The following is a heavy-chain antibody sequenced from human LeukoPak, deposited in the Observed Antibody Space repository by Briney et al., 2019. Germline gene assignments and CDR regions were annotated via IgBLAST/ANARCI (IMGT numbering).Heavy chain of an antibody. Sequence: GGSLRLSCAASGFTFDDYGMSWVRQAPGKGLEWVSGINWNGGSTGYADSVKGRFTISRDNAKNSLYLQMNSLRAEDTALYYCAKDGGTSMVRGAFDYWGQGTLVTVSS. V-gene: IGHV3-20*04. J-gene: IGHJ4*02. CDR2: INWNGGST. CDR1: GFTFDDYG. D-gene: IGHD3-10*01. CDR3: AKDGGTSMVRGAFDY.